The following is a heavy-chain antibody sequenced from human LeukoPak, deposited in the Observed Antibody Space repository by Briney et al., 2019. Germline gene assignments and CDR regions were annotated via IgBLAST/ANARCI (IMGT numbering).Heavy chain of an antibody. Sequence: ASVKVSCKASGYTFTSYYMHWVRQAPGQGLEWMGIINPSGGSTSYAQKFQGRVTMTRDTSTSTVYMELSSLRSEDTAVYYCARVGGEGYCSGGSCDDAFDIWGQGTMVTVSS. CDR2: INPSGGST. V-gene: IGHV1-46*03. D-gene: IGHD2-15*01. CDR3: ARVGGEGYCSGGSCDDAFDI. CDR1: GYTFTSYY. J-gene: IGHJ3*02.